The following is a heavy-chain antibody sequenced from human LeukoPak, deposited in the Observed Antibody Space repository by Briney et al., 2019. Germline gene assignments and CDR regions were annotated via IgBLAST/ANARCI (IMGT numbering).Heavy chain of an antibody. V-gene: IGHV4-34*01. J-gene: IGHJ5*02. CDR2: INHSGST. CDR1: GGSFSGYY. Sequence: SETLSLTCAVYGGSFSGYYRSWIRQPPGKGLEWIGEINHSGSTNYNPSLKSRVTISVDTSKNQFSLKLSSVTAADTAVYYCAREGNNWFDPWGRGTLVTVSS. CDR3: AREGNNWFDP.